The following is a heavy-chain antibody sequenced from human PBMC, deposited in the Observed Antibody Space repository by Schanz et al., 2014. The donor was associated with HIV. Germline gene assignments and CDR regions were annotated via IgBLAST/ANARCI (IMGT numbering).Heavy chain of an antibody. Sequence: QVQLVQSGAEVKKPGSSVKVSCKASGGTFSSYAISWVRQAPGQGLEWMAWLKPNSGETKFARKFQGRVTMTRDTSINTAYMECSGVRSDDTAVYYCASDLSVYSSSSSVWGQGTMVTVSS. CDR1: GGTFSSYA. V-gene: IGHV1-2*02. D-gene: IGHD6-13*01. CDR3: ASDLSVYSSSSSV. CDR2: LKPNSGET. J-gene: IGHJ6*02.